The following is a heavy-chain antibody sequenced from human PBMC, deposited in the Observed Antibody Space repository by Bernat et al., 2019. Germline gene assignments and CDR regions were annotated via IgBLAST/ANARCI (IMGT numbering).Heavy chain of an antibody. CDR1: GFTFSSYA. Sequence: QVQLVESGGGVVQPGRSLRLSCAASGFTFSSYAMHWVRQAPGKGLEWVAVISYDGSNKYYADSVKGRFTISRDNSKNTLYLQMNSLRAEDTAVYYCARDVVVVPAAMFSISSSGGMDVWGQGTTVTVSS. V-gene: IGHV3-30*07. CDR2: ISYDGSNK. CDR3: ARDVVVVPAAMFSISSSGGMDV. D-gene: IGHD2-2*01. J-gene: IGHJ6*02.